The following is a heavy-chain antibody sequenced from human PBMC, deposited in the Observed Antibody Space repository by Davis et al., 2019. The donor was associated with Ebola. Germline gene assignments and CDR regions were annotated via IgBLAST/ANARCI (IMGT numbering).Heavy chain of an antibody. J-gene: IGHJ5*02. Sequence: AASVKVSCKASGYTFTSSDINWVRQATGQGLEWMGWMNPDSGNTGYAQKFQGRITMTRNTSISTAYMEVSSLRPEDSAVYYCARHINYGDYGSGWFDPWGQGTLVSVSS. D-gene: IGHD4-17*01. V-gene: IGHV1-8*01. CDR3: ARHINYGDYGSGWFDP. CDR2: MNPDSGNT. CDR1: GYTFTSSD.